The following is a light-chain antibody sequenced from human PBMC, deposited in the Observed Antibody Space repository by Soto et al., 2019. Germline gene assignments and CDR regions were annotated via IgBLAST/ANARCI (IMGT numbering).Light chain of an antibody. Sequence: EIVLTQSPATLSLSPGERATLSCRASRSVSSYLAWYQQKPGQAPRLLIYDASNRATGIPARFSGSGSRTDFTLSISSLEPEDFAVYYCQQRSNWPRGTFGQGTKPEIK. CDR1: RSVSSY. V-gene: IGKV3-11*01. CDR3: QQRSNWPRGT. CDR2: DAS. J-gene: IGKJ2*02.